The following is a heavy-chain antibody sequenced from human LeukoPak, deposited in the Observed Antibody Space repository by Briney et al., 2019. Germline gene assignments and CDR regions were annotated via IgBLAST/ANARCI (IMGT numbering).Heavy chain of an antibody. J-gene: IGHJ3*02. CDR3: ARDCTEALCDI. D-gene: IGHD6-6*01. CDR2: ISSGSSYI. Sequence: GGSLRLSCAASGFTFSSHSMNWVRQAPGKGLEWVSCISSGSSYIYYADSLKGRFTISRDNAKNSLYLQMNSLRAEDTAVYYCARDCTEALCDIWGQGTMVTVSS. V-gene: IGHV3-21*01. CDR1: GFTFSSHS.